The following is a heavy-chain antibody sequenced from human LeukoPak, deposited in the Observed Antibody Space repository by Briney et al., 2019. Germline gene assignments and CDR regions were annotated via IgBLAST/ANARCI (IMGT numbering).Heavy chain of an antibody. CDR2: IIPIFGTA. V-gene: IGHV1-69*13. CDR3: ARGWYDYYDTSGYEVKQEVDY. Sequence: ASVKVSCKASGGTFSSYAISWVRQAPGQGLEWMGGIIPIFGTANYAQKFQGRVTITADESTSTAYMELSSLRSEDTAVYYCARGWYDYYDTSGYEVKQEVDYWGQGTRVTVSS. D-gene: IGHD3-22*01. CDR1: GGTFSSYA. J-gene: IGHJ4*02.